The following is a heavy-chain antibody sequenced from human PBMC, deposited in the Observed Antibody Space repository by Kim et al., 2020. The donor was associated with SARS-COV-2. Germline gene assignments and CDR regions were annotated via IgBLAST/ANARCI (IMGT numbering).Heavy chain of an antibody. D-gene: IGHD2-15*01. CDR1: GGSISSGGYY. V-gene: IGHV4-31*03. Sequence: SETLSLTCTVSGGSISSGGYYWSWIRQHPGKGLEWIGYIYYSGSTYYNPSLKSRVTISVDTSKNQFSLKLSSVTAADTAVYYCARGVVVAATLGWFDPWGQGTLVTVSS. CDR3: ARGVVVAATLGWFDP. CDR2: IYYSGST. J-gene: IGHJ5*02.